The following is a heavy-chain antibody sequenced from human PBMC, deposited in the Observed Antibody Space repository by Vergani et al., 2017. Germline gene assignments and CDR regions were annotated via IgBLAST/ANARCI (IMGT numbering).Heavy chain of an antibody. V-gene: IGHV1-46*03. J-gene: IGHJ4*02. CDR1: GYTFSNYY. D-gene: IGHD3-9*01. CDR2: INPSGGHT. CDR3: ARGDYGILTGYRY. Sequence: QVQVVQSGAEVKKSGASVKASCKTSGYTFSNYYMHWVRQAPGQGLGWMGIINPSGGHTNYAQKFQGRFTMTRNTSTSTVYMELSSLRSEDTAIYYCARGDYGILTGYRYWGQGTLVTVSA.